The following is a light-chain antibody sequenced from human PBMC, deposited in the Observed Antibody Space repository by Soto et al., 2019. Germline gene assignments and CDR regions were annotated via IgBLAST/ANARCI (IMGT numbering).Light chain of an antibody. CDR3: QQYYSTPFT. CDR2: WAS. CDR1: QNVLYSSNNKNY. J-gene: IGKJ2*01. Sequence: DIVMTQSPDSLAVSLGERATINCKSSQNVLYSSNNKNYLAWYQQKPGQPPRLLIYWASTRKSGAPDRFTGSGSRTDFTLTINSLQAEDVAVYYCQQYYSTPFTFGQGTKLEIK. V-gene: IGKV4-1*01.